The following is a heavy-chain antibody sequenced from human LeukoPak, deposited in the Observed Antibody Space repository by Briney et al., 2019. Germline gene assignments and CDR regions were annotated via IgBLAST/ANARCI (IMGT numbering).Heavy chain of an antibody. J-gene: IGHJ4*02. CDR1: GYTFTSYA. CDR3: ASDIVVVVAAHQAFDY. V-gene: IGHV1-69*04. D-gene: IGHD2-15*01. CDR2: IIPILGIA. Sequence: ASVKVSCKASGYTFTSYAISWVRQAPGQGLEWMGRIIPILGIANYAQKFQGRVTITADKSTSTAYMELSSLRSEDTAVYYCASDIVVVVAAHQAFDYWGQGTLVTVSS.